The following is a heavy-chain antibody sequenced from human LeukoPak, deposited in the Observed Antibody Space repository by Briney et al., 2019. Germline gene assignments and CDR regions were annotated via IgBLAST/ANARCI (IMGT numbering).Heavy chain of an antibody. CDR2: INPTSTSI. CDR1: GFTFIDYS. CDR3: ARLRRNSDRSGYYYFYNY. D-gene: IGHD3-22*01. Sequence: GGSLRLSCAASGFTFIDYSINWVRQAPGKGLEWVSSINPTSTSIYYADAVKDRFTISRDNAKSPLYLQMNSLRAEDTALYYCARLRRNSDRSGYYYFYNYWGQGIQVTVSS. V-gene: IGHV3-21*01. J-gene: IGHJ4*02.